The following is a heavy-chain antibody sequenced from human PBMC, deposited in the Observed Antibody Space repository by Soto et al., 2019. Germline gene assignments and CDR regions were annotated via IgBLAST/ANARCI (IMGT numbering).Heavy chain of an antibody. V-gene: IGHV3-30-3*01. CDR3: ARAHGPYYDSSFYGLARNYFDY. CDR2: ISFDGSNK. D-gene: IGHD3-22*01. Sequence: RLSCAGTGFTFSSHAMNWVRQAPGRGLEWVSVISFDGSNKYYAESVRGRYSISRDNSKNILYLDTHSLRPDDTAIYYCARAHGPYYDSSFYGLARNYFDYWGQGALVTVSS. CDR1: GFTFSSHA. J-gene: IGHJ4*02.